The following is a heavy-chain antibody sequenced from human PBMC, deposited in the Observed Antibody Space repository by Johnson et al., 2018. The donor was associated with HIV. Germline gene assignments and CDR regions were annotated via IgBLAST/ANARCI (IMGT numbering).Heavy chain of an antibody. CDR3: AREGAYCGGDCYSAFDI. J-gene: IGHJ3*02. CDR1: GFTVSSNY. D-gene: IGHD2-21*02. V-gene: IGHV3-66*02. Sequence: VQLVESGGGLVKPGGSLRLSCTASGFTVSSNYMSWVRQAPGKGLEWVSVIYSGGSTYYSDSVKGRFTISRDNSKNTLYLQMNSLRAEDTAVYYCAREGAYCGGDCYSAFDIWGQGTMVTVSS. CDR2: IYSGGST.